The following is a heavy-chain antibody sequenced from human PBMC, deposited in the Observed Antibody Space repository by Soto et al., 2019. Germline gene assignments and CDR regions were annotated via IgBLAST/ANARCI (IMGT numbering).Heavy chain of an antibody. D-gene: IGHD6-19*01. CDR3: ARSYSSGWEFDY. V-gene: IGHV3-11*01. Sequence: PGGSLRLSCGASGFTFSNYYMSWIRQATGKGLEWVSYISSTGRTIYYAYSVKCRFTVSRDNAQNSLSLKLNRLRVEDTAVYYCARSYSSGWEFDYWGQGTQVTVSS. CDR1: GFTFSNYY. CDR2: ISSTGRTI. J-gene: IGHJ4*02.